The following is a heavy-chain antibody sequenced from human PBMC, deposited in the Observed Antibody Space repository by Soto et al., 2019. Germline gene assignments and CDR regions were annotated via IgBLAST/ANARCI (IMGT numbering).Heavy chain of an antibody. J-gene: IGHJ4*02. D-gene: IGHD3-22*01. CDR2: INHSGST. CDR3: ARVTYYYDSSGLDYFDY. V-gene: IGHV4-34*01. Sequence: SETLSLTCAVYGGSFSGYYWSWIRQPPGKGLEWIGEINHSGSTNYNPSLKSRVTISVDTSKIQFSLKLSSVTAADTAVDYCARVTYYYDSSGLDYFDYWGQGTLVTVSS. CDR1: GGSFSGYY.